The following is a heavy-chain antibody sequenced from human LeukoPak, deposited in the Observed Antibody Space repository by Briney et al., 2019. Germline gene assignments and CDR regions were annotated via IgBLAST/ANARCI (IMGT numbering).Heavy chain of an antibody. Sequence: PGGSLRLSCAASGFTFSSYWMSWVRQAPGKGLEWVANIKQGGSEKYYVDSVKGRFTISRDNAKNSLYLQMNSLRAEDTAVYYCARDPGGDYDFWSGYYRGRGSYYYYMDVWGKGTTVTVSS. J-gene: IGHJ6*03. CDR1: GFTFSSYW. CDR2: IKQGGSEK. CDR3: ARDPGGDYDFWSGYYRGRGSYYYYMDV. V-gene: IGHV3-7*01. D-gene: IGHD3-3*01.